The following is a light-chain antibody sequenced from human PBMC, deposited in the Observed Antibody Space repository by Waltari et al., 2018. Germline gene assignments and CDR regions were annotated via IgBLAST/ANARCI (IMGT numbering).Light chain of an antibody. J-gene: IGLJ2*01. CDR1: SCHVGGYKY. Sequence: QSALPQPASVSGSPGQSITISCPGTSCHVGGYKYVSGYQQHPGKAPRLMIYDVSNRPSEVSSRCSGSKSGNTASLTISGLQAEDEADYCCSSYTSSRTYVVFGGGTKLTVL. CDR3: SSYTSSRTYVV. V-gene: IGLV2-14*01. CDR2: DVS.